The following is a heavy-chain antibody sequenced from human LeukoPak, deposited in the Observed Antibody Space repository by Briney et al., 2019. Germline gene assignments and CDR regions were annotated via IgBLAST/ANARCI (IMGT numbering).Heavy chain of an antibody. CDR2: IYTSGST. CDR1: GGSISSYY. V-gene: IGHV4-4*09. CDR3: ARQVTKNGFDY. Sequence: SETLSLTCTVSGGSISSYYWSWIRQPPGKGLEWIGYIYTSGSTNYNPSLKSRVTISADTSKNQFSLKLSSVTAADTAVYYCARQVTKNGFDYWGQGTLVTVSS. J-gene: IGHJ4*02.